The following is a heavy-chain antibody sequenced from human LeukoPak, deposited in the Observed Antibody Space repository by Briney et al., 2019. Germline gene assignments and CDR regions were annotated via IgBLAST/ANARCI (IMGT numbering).Heavy chain of an antibody. CDR1: GFTFSSYR. CDR3: ARDGVRDIAAAGTLFFDY. V-gene: IGHV3-7*01. D-gene: IGHD6-13*01. CDR2: IKQDGSEK. Sequence: GGSLRLSCAASGFTFSSYRMSWVRQAPGKGLEWVANIKQDGSEKYYVDSVKGRFTISRDNAKNSLYLQMNSLRAEDTAVYYCARDGVRDIAAAGTLFFDYWGQGTLVTVSS. J-gene: IGHJ4*02.